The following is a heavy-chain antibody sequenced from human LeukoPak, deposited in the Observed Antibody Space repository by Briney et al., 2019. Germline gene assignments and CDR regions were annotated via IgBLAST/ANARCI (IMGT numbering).Heavy chain of an antibody. J-gene: IGHJ4*02. CDR1: GFTFSNYW. CDR3: ASLPYCGADCYTDY. Sequence: GGSLRLSCAASGFTFSNYWMHWVRQAPGKGLEWVSSVSKNSNYIYYADSVKGRFTISRDNAKNSLYLQMNSLRAEDTAVYYCASLPYCGADCYTDYWGQGTLVIVSS. V-gene: IGHV3-21*01. D-gene: IGHD2-21*02. CDR2: VSKNSNYI.